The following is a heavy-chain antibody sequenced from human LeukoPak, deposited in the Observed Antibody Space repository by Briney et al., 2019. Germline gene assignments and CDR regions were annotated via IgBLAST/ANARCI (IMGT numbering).Heavy chain of an antibody. Sequence: SETLSLTCVVSGYSINSGYYWSWIRQPPGKGLEWIGEINHSGSTNYNPSLKSRVTISVDTSKNQFSLKLSSVTAAGTAVYYCARGAFCGGDYYSGGNYYYYYMDVWGKGTTVTVSS. CDR3: ARGAFCGGDYYSGGNYYYYYMDV. CDR1: GYSINSGYY. J-gene: IGHJ6*03. CDR2: INHSGST. D-gene: IGHD2-21*02. V-gene: IGHV4-34*01.